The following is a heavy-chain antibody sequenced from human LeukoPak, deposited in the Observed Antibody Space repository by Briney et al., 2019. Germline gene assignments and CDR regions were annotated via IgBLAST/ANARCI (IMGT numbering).Heavy chain of an antibody. CDR1: GYTFTGYY. J-gene: IGHJ4*02. D-gene: IGHD4-17*01. CDR2: INPNSGGT. Sequence: ASVKVSCKASGYTFTGYYMHWVRQAPGQGLEWMGWINPNSGGTNYAQKFQGRVTMTRDTSISTAYMELSRLRSDDTAVYYCASPPQWGDYCRYCIDYWGQGTLVTVSS. CDR3: ASPPQWGDYCRYCIDY. V-gene: IGHV1-2*02.